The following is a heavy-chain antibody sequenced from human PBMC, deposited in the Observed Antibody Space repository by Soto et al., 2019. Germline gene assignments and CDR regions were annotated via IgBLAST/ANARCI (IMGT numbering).Heavy chain of an antibody. D-gene: IGHD4-17*01. V-gene: IGHV5-51*01. CDR1: GYSFTTYW. Sequence: PGESLKISCEASGYSFTTYWIGWVRQMPGKGLEWMGAIYPGDSDTRYSPSFQGQVTISVDKSISTAYLQWSSLKASDTAMYYCASQYGDSGFDPWGQGTLVTVS. CDR2: IYPGDSDT. J-gene: IGHJ5*02. CDR3: ASQYGDSGFDP.